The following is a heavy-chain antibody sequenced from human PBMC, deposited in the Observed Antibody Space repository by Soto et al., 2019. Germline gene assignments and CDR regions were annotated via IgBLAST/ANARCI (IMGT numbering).Heavy chain of an antibody. CDR2: ISGSNDDT. J-gene: IGHJ4*02. D-gene: IGHD6-13*01. V-gene: IGHV1-18*01. CDR1: GYTFSSYG. Sequence: VQLVQSGAEVKRPGASVTVSCKTSGYTFSSYGINWVRQAPEEGLDWVGWISGSNDDTDYAQKFHGRVTLTTDASTRTAYMELRSLSSDDTAVYYCARVAAAGSGMRYWGEGTQVSVSS. CDR3: ARVAAAGSGMRY.